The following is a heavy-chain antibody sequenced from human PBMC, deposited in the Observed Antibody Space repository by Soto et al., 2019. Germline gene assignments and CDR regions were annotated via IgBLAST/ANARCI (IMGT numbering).Heavy chain of an antibody. CDR3: ARDRDYFDY. V-gene: IGHV3-33*08. Sequence: GWSLRLSCSASGFTFSSYAMSWARQAPGKGLEWVAVIWYDGSNKYYADSVKGRFTISRDNSKNTLYLQMNSLRAEDTAVYYCARDRDYFDYWGQGTLVTVSS. J-gene: IGHJ4*02. CDR1: GFTFSSYA. CDR2: IWYDGSNK.